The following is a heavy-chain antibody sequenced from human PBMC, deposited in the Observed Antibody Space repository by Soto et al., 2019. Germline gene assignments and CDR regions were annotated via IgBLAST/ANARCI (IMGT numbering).Heavy chain of an antibody. CDR1: GFTFSSYG. D-gene: IGHD2-21*02. V-gene: IGHV3-33*01. CDR3: ARLMGHDCGVYGMDV. J-gene: IGHJ6*02. Sequence: QVQLVESGGGVVQPGRSLRLSCAASGFTFSSYGMHWVRQAPGKGLEWVAVIWYDGSNKYYADSVKGRFTISRDNSKNTLYLQMNSLRAEDTAVYYCARLMGHDCGVYGMDVWGQGTTVTVSS. CDR2: IWYDGSNK.